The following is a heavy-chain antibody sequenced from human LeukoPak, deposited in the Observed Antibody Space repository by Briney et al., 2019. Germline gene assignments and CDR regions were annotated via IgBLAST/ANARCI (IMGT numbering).Heavy chain of an antibody. V-gene: IGHV3-23*01. J-gene: IGHJ3*01. D-gene: IGHD3-10*01. CDR1: GFTFAIHA. Sequence: QPGGSLRLSCAASGFTFAIHAMTWVRQAPGKGLEWVSGISGDGASTHYAESVKGQFTISRDNSQNTLFLQMNSLRVEDTAIYYCAKDSYVSGRPLHTFDVRGQGTMVTVSS. CDR2: ISGDGAST. CDR3: AKDSYVSGRPLHTFDV.